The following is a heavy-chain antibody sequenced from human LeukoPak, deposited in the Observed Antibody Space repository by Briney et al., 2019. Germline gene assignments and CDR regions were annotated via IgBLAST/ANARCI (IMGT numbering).Heavy chain of an antibody. Sequence: SVKVSCKASGFTFTSSAMQWVRQARGQRLEWIGWIVVGSGNTNNAQKFQERVTITRDMSTSTAYMELSSLRSEDTAVYYCAAVGITMRPGYAFDIWGQGTMVTVSS. CDR3: AAVGITMRPGYAFDI. CDR2: IVVGSGNT. CDR1: GFTFTSSA. J-gene: IGHJ3*02. V-gene: IGHV1-58*02. D-gene: IGHD3-22*01.